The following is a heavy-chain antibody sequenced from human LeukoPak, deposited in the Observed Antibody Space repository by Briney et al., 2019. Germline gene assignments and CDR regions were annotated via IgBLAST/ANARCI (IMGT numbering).Heavy chain of an antibody. Sequence: SVKVSCKASGGTLSNYAVSWVRQAPGQGLEWMGGIIPIFGTANYAQKFQGRVTITADESTSTAYMELSSLRSEDTAVYYCARGEKYYYGSTRYYYYMDVWGKGTTVTVSS. J-gene: IGHJ6*03. D-gene: IGHD3-10*01. CDR3: ARGEKYYYGSTRYYYYMDV. CDR1: GGTLSNYA. V-gene: IGHV1-69*13. CDR2: IIPIFGTA.